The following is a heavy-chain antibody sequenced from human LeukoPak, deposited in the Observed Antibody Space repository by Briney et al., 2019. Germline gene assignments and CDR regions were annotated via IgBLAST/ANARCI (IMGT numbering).Heavy chain of an antibody. CDR1: GFTFSSYA. V-gene: IGHV3-23*01. CDR3: AKDLRGYYGSGRFDY. J-gene: IGHJ4*02. D-gene: IGHD3-10*01. Sequence: GGSLRLSCAASGFTFSSYAMSWVRQAPGKGLEWVSAISGSGGSTYYADSVKGRFTISRDNSKNTLYLQMNSLRAEDTAVYYCAKDLRGYYGSGRFDYWGQGTLVTVSS. CDR2: ISGSGGST.